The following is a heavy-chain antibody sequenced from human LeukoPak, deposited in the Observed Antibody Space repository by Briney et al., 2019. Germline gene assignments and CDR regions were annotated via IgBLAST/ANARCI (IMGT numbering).Heavy chain of an antibody. Sequence: GGSLRLSCAASGFLVNANHMNWVRQAPGKGLEWVSIIYSSDYIYYADSVKGRFTISRDNSKNTLYLQMNSLRAEDTGVYYCARDSAIVVLAYMDVWGKGTTVTVSS. J-gene: IGHJ6*03. D-gene: IGHD2-15*01. CDR3: ARDSAIVVLAYMDV. CDR1: GFLVNANH. V-gene: IGHV3-66*01. CDR2: IYSSDYI.